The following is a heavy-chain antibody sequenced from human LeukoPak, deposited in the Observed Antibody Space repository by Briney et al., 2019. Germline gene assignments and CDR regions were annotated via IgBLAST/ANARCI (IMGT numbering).Heavy chain of an antibody. CDR2: ISSSSSYI. CDR1: GFTFNSYS. V-gene: IGHV3-21*01. D-gene: IGHD6-6*01. Sequence: PGGSLRLSCAASGFTFNSYSMNWVRQAPGKGLEWVSSISSSSSYIYYADSVKGRFTISRDNAKNSLYLQMNSLRAEDTAVYYCARAGGWGYSSSSGYYFDYWGHGTLVTVSS. J-gene: IGHJ4*01. CDR3: ARAGGWGYSSSSGYYFDY.